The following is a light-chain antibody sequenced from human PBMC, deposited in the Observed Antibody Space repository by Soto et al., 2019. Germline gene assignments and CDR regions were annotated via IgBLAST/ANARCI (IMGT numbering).Light chain of an antibody. CDR3: CSYAGSYTVV. Sequence: QSVLTQPRSVSGSPGQSVTISCTGTSSDVGGYNYVSWYQQHPGKAPKLMIYDVSKRPSGVPDRFSGSKSGNTASLTISGLQAEGEADYYCCSYAGSYTVVFGGGTKLTVL. CDR2: DVS. V-gene: IGLV2-11*01. CDR1: SSDVGGYNY. J-gene: IGLJ2*01.